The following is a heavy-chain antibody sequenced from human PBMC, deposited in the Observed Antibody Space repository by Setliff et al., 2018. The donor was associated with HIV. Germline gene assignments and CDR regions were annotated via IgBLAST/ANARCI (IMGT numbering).Heavy chain of an antibody. D-gene: IGHD1-26*01. V-gene: IGHV4-39*01. CDR1: GGSISSTSYY. Sequence: SETLSLTCAVSGGSISSTSYYWGWIRQAPGKGLEWIGSIYYSGKTHYNPSLKSRVTISVDTSKNQFSLTLRSVTAADTAVYYCARHYNVNYYVRKDFDYWGQGTLVTVSS. CDR3: ARHYNVNYYVRKDFDY. J-gene: IGHJ4*02. CDR2: IYYSGKT.